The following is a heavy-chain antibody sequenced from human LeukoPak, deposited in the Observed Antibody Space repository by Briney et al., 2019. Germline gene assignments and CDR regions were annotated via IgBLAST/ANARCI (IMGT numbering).Heavy chain of an antibody. Sequence: GGSLRLSCAASGFTFSSYDIHWVSQPTGKGLEWVSTIGIAGDTYYPDSVRGRFTISREDAKTSSYLQMNILRADDTAVYYCARGISVAGTLTYWGRGALVIVSS. D-gene: IGHD6-19*01. V-gene: IGHV3-13*01. CDR2: IGIAGDT. CDR1: GFTFSSYD. CDR3: ARGISVAGTLTY. J-gene: IGHJ4*02.